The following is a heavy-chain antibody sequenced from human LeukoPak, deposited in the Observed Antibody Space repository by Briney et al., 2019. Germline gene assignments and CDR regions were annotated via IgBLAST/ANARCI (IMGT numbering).Heavy chain of an antibody. J-gene: IGHJ4*02. CDR1: GFTFSSYA. Sequence: GGSLRLSCAASGFTFSSYAMSWVRQAPGKGLEWVSKISSGSTAIYYADSVKGRFTISRDNTKNSLYMQINSLRDEDTAVYYCARQRGNYFDYWGQGTLVTVSS. D-gene: IGHD7-27*01. CDR2: ISSGSTAI. V-gene: IGHV3-48*02. CDR3: ARQRGNYFDY.